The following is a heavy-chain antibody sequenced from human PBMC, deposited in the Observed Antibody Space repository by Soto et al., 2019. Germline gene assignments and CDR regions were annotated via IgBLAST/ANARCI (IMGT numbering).Heavy chain of an antibody. J-gene: IGHJ4*02. CDR1: GYTFTSYY. CDR2: INPSGGST. CDR3: ARANLEWLSIPNYYFDY. V-gene: IGHV1-46*01. D-gene: IGHD3-3*01. Sequence: ASVKVSCKASGYTFTSYYMHWVRQAPGQGLEWMGIINPSGGSTSYAQKFQGRVTMTRDTSTSTVYMELSSLRSEDTAVYYCARANLEWLSIPNYYFDYWGQGTLVTVSS.